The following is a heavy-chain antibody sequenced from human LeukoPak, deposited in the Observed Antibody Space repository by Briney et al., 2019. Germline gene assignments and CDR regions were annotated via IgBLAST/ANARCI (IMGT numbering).Heavy chain of an antibody. D-gene: IGHD3-22*01. CDR2: IIPIFGTA. CDR1: GGTFSSYA. V-gene: IGHV1-69*01. CDR3: ARELPSIDYYDSSGYYSNGMDV. Sequence: GSSVKVSCKASGGTFSSYAISWVRQAPGQGLEWMGGIIPIFGTATYAQKFQGRVTITADESTSTAYMELSSLRSEDTAVYYCARELPSIDYYDSSGYYSNGMDVWGQGTTVTVSS. J-gene: IGHJ6*02.